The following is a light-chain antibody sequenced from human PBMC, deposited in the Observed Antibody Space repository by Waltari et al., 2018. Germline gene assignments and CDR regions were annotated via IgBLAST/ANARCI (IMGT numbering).Light chain of an antibody. CDR2: EVN. V-gene: IGLV2-8*01. CDR3: SSYAGSMTLV. J-gene: IGLJ2*01. Sequence: QSALTPPPSASGSPGQSPTISCTGTSCAVGGYNFFSWYQQHPDNAPKLMIYEVNARPAGVPHRFSGSKSGNTASLTVCGLETEDESDYYCSSYAGSMTLVFGGGTKLTVL. CDR1: SCAVGGYNF.